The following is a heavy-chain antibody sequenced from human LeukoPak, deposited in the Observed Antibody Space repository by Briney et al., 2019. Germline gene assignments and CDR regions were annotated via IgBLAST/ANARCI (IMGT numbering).Heavy chain of an antibody. D-gene: IGHD3-22*01. V-gene: IGHV3-23*01. CDR2: ISGSGGST. CDR1: RFTFSNYA. Sequence: AGGSLRLSCAASRFTFSNYAMSWVRQAPGKGLEWVSTISGSGGSTYYADSVKGRLTISRDNSKNTLHLQMNSLRAEDTAVYYCAKSAYYDSSGFYREYYFDYWGQGTLVTVSS. CDR3: AKSAYYDSSGFYREYYFDY. J-gene: IGHJ4*02.